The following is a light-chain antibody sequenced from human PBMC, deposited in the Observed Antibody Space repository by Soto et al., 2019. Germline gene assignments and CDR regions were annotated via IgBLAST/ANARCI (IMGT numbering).Light chain of an antibody. J-gene: IGKJ1*01. CDR2: GAS. CDR3: QQRSNWPPWT. V-gene: IGKV3-11*01. CDR1: QSVSSY. Sequence: EIVLTQSPATLSLSPGERATRSCRASQSVSSYLAWYQQKPGQAPRLLIYGASNRATGIPARFSGSGSATDFTLTISSLEPEDFAVYYCQQRSNWPPWTFGRGTKVEI.